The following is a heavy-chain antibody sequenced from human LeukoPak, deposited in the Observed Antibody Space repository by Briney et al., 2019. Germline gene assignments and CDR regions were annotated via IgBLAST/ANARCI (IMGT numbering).Heavy chain of an antibody. CDR2: INPNSGGT. D-gene: IGHD6-6*01. CDR1: GYTFTGYY. J-gene: IGHJ4*02. CDR3: ALVAARLPFDY. V-gene: IGHV1-2*02. Sequence: ASVKVSCKASGYTFTGYYIHWVRQAPGQGLEWMGWINPNSGGTNYAQKFQGRVNMTRDTSISTAYMELSRLRSDDTAVYYCALVAARLPFDYWGQGTLVTVSS.